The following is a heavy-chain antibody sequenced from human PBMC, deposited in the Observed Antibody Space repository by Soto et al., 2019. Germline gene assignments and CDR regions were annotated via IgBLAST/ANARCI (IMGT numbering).Heavy chain of an antibody. CDR2: IIPIFGTA. V-gene: IGHV1-69*06. Sequence: SVKVSCKASGGTFSSYAISWVRQAPGQGLEWMGGIIPIFGTANYAQKFQGRVTITADKSTSTAYMELSSLRSEDTAVYYCARGALTTVTTYYYGMDVWGQGTMVTVSS. J-gene: IGHJ6*02. D-gene: IGHD4-4*01. CDR1: GGTFSSYA. CDR3: ARGALTTVTTYYYGMDV.